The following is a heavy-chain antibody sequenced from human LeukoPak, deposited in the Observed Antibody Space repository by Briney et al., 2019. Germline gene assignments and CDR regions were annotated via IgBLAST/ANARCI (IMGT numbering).Heavy chain of an antibody. CDR3: ARAYYYDSSGYPIPSY. J-gene: IGHJ4*02. V-gene: IGHV4-59*01. D-gene: IGHD3-22*01. CDR1: GGSISSYY. CDR2: IYYSGST. Sequence: SETLSLTCTVSGGSISSYYWSWIRQPPGKGLEWSGYIYYSGSTNYNPSLKSRVTISVDTSKSQFSLKLSSVTAADTAVYYCARAYYYDSSGYPIPSYWGQGTLVTVSS.